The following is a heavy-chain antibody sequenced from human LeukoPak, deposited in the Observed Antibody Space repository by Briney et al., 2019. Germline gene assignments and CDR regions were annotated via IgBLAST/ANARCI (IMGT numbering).Heavy chain of an antibody. D-gene: IGHD1-26*01. Sequence: GGSLRLSCVASRFTFSNYWMSWVRQAPGKGLEWVSAISGSGGSTYYADSVKGRFTISRDNSKNTLYLQMNSLRAEDTAVYYCAKDPLVGATTGYFQHWGQGTLVTVSS. V-gene: IGHV3-23*01. CDR2: ISGSGGST. CDR3: AKDPLVGATTGYFQH. CDR1: RFTFSNYW. J-gene: IGHJ1*01.